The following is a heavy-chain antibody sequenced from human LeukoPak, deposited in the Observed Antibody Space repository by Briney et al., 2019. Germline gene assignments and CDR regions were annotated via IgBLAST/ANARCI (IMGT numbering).Heavy chain of an antibody. J-gene: IGHJ4*02. D-gene: IGHD6-19*01. CDR2: IIPIFGTA. Sequence: ASVKVSCKASGGTFSSYAISWVRQAPGQGLEWMGGIIPIFGTANYAQKFQGRVTITTDESTSTAYVELSSLRSEDTAVYYCARLIYSSGWYYFDYWGQGTLVTVSS. CDR3: ARLIYSSGWYYFDY. CDR1: GGTFSSYA. V-gene: IGHV1-69*05.